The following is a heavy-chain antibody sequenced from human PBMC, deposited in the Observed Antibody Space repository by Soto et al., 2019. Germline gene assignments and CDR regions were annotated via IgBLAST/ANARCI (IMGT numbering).Heavy chain of an antibody. CDR2: INPSGGNT. D-gene: IGHD6-13*01. CDR3: LGIAAAGTVSDAFDI. J-gene: IGHJ3*02. CDR1: GYTFTSYY. Sequence: GASVKVSCKASGYTFTSYYMHWVRQAPGQGLEWMGIINPSGGNTSYAQKFQGRVTMTRDTSTSTVYMELSSLRSEDTAVYYCLGIAAAGTVSDAFDIWGQGTMVTVSS. V-gene: IGHV1-46*01.